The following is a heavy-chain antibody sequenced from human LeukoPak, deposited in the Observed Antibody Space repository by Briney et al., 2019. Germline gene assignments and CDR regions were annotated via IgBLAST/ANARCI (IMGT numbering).Heavy chain of an antibody. J-gene: IGHJ4*02. CDR1: GYTFSTYG. CDR2: ISAYNGNT. V-gene: IGHV1-18*01. D-gene: IGHD6-6*01. Sequence: ASVKVSCKASGYTFSTYGITWVRQAPGQGLEWMGWISAYNGNTNYAQKFQGRVAMTTDTSTSTGYMELRSLRSDDTAVYYRARAGTTSSSTPDYWGQGTLVTVSS. CDR3: ARAGTTSSSTPDY.